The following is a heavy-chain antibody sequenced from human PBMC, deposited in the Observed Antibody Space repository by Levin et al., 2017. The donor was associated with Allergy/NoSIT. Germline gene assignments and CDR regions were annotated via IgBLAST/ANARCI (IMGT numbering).Heavy chain of an antibody. Sequence: SETLSLTCTVSGGSISNSNYYWGWIRQPPGKGLEWIGTMHYSGSTYYISSLKSRVTISVDTSKNQFSLKLSSVTAADTALYYCARLGGPWGQGTLVTVSS. D-gene: IGHD3-16*01. V-gene: IGHV4-39*01. J-gene: IGHJ5*02. CDR2: MHYSGST. CDR3: ARLGGP. CDR1: GGSISNSNYY.